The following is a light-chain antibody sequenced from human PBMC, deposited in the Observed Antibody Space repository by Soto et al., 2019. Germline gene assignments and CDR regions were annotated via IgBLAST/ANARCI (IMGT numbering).Light chain of an antibody. Sequence: DIQMTRSPSCLSPAVGDRVTITCQASQDISNYLNWYQQQPGKAPKLLIYVASNLETGVPSSFSGSGSPIDFTFTISSLQPEDIATYYCQQYDNLPLTFGQGTRLEIK. CDR1: QDISNY. CDR3: QQYDNLPLT. CDR2: VAS. V-gene: IGKV1-33*01. J-gene: IGKJ5*01.